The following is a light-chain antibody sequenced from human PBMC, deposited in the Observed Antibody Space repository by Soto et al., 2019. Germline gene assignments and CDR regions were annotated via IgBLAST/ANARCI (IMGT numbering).Light chain of an antibody. CDR1: QSISSY. J-gene: IGKJ2*01. CDR2: AAS. Sequence: DIQMTQSPSSLSASVGDRVTITCRASQSISSYLNWYQQKPGKAPKLLIYAASSLQSGVPSRFSGSGSGTDFTLTISSLQPEDFATYYCQQSYSTRYTFGQGTKRE. CDR3: QQSYSTRYT. V-gene: IGKV1-39*01.